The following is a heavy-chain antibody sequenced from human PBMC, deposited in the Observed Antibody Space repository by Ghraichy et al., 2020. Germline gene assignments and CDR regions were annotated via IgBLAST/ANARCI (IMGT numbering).Heavy chain of an antibody. CDR2: IYHSGTT. Sequence: SETLSLTCAVSGGSISSGGYSWSWIRQPPGKGLEWIGYIYHSGTTYYNTSLKSRVTISVDRSKNQFSLKLTSVTAADTAVYYCARAVNCGGDCYLDYWGQGTLVTVSS. V-gene: IGHV4-30-2*01. CDR1: GGSISSGGYS. D-gene: IGHD2-21*02. J-gene: IGHJ4*02. CDR3: ARAVNCGGDCYLDY.